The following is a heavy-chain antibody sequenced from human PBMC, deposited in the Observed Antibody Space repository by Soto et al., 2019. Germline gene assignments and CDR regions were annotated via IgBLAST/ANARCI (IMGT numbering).Heavy chain of an antibody. D-gene: IGHD2-21*02. J-gene: IGHJ5*02. CDR3: ARASCGGDCYGESRSWFDP. Sequence: QVQLVESGGGVVQPGRSLRLSCAASGFTFSSYAMHWVRQAPGKGLEWVAVISYDGSNKYYADSVKGRFTISRDNSKNTLDLQMNSLRTEDTAVYYCARASCGGDCYGESRSWFDPWGQGTLVTVSS. CDR2: ISYDGSNK. CDR1: GFTFSSYA. V-gene: IGHV3-30-3*01.